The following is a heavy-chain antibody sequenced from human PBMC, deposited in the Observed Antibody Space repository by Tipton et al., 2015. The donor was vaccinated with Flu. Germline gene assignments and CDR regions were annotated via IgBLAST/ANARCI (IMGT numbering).Heavy chain of an antibody. V-gene: IGHV3-21*01. CDR3: ARDCGSTSCADAFDI. Sequence: GSLRLSCAASGFTFSSYSMNWVRQAPGKGLEWVSSISSSSSYIYYADSVKGRFTISKDNAKNSLYLQMNSLRAEDTAVYYCARDCGSTSCADAFDIWGQGTMVTVSS. CDR2: ISSSSSYI. J-gene: IGHJ3*02. CDR1: GFTFSSYS. D-gene: IGHD2-2*01.